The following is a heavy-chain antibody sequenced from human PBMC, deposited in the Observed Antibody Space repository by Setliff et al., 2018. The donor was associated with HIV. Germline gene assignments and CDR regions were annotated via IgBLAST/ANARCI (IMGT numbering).Heavy chain of an antibody. CDR2: IYTSGST. J-gene: IGHJ3*02. CDR1: GGSISSGSYY. V-gene: IGHV4-61*02. D-gene: IGHD3-22*01. Sequence: SETLSLTCTVSGGSISSGSYYWSWIRQPAGKGLEWIGRIYTSGSTNYNPSLESRVTISLDTSKNQFSLKLSSVTAADTAVYYCAREDYYDSSGDAFDIWGQGTMVTVSS. CDR3: AREDYYDSSGDAFDI.